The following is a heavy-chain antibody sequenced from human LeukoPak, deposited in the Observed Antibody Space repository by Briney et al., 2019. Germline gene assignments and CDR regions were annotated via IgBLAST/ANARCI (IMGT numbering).Heavy chain of an antibody. Sequence: SVKVSCKAAVGTFSNYAVNWVRQAPGQGLEWMGGIVPVFGTTDYAQRFRGRVTITADEPTNIVYMELSSLRSDDTAVYYCARGLDIVVKPGADNWFDPWGHGTMVTVSS. CDR1: VGTFSNYA. CDR2: IVPVFGTT. D-gene: IGHD2-21*01. J-gene: IGHJ5*02. CDR3: ARGLDIVVKPGADNWFDP. V-gene: IGHV1-69*01.